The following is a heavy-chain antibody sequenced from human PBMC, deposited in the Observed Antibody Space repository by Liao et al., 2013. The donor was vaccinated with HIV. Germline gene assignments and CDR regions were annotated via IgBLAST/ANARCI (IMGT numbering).Heavy chain of an antibody. V-gene: IGHV4-39*07. D-gene: IGHD3-16*01. Sequence: RLRESGPGLVKPSETLSLTCTVSGDSITNIHYYWGWIRQPPGKGLEWIGYIYYSGIPYSTPSLTRRVTLSVDTSNNQFSLKLSSVTAADTAVYYCARALPSKGGSGFFVAFDPWGPGTLVTVSS. CDR1: GDSITNIHYY. CDR2: IYYSGIP. J-gene: IGHJ5*02. CDR3: ARALPSKGGSGFFVAFDP.